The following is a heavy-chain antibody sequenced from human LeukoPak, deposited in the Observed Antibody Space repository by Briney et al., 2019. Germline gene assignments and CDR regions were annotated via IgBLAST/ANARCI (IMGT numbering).Heavy chain of an antibody. Sequence: PGGSLRLSCAASGFIFSDYYMHWVRQSPGKGLEWVGRSRGKFHFYTTEYAASVRGRFTTSRDDSNNSFSLQMNSLKTEDTAVYYCVRGAYCRGGRCPEGFDYWCEGILVTVSS. V-gene: IGHV3-72*01. CDR3: VRGAYCRGGRCPEGFDY. CDR2: SRGKFHFYTT. D-gene: IGHD2-15*01. CDR1: GFIFSDYY. J-gene: IGHJ4*02.